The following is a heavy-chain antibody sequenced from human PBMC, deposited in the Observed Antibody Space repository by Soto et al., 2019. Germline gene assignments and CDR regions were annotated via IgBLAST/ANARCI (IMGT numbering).Heavy chain of an antibody. CDR3: ARGEMATIISFDY. D-gene: IGHD5-12*01. J-gene: IGHJ4*02. Sequence: QVRLVQSGAEVKKPGSSVKVSCKASGGTFSSYTISRVWQAPGQGLEWMGRIIPILGIANYAQTFQGRVTITADKSTSTAYMELSSLRSEDTAVYYCARGEMATIISFDYWGQGTLVTVSS. V-gene: IGHV1-69*02. CDR1: GGTFSSYT. CDR2: IIPILGIA.